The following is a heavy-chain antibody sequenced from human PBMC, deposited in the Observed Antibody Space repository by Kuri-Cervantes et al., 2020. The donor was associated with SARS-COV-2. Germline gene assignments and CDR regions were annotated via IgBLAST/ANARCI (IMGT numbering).Heavy chain of an antibody. CDR2: IYYSGST. D-gene: IGHD5-12*01. Sequence: SETLSLTCTVSGGSISSGDYYWSWIRQPPGKGLEWIGYIYYSGSTYYNPSLKSRVTISVDTSKNQFSLKLSSVTAADTAVYYCARGNKVATSEYYHYMDVWGKGTTVTVSS. J-gene: IGHJ6*03. CDR3: ARGNKVATSEYYHYMDV. CDR1: GGSISSGDYY. V-gene: IGHV4-30-4*08.